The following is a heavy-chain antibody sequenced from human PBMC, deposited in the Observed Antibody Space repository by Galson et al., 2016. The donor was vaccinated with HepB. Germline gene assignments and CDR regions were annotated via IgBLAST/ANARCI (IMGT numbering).Heavy chain of an antibody. J-gene: IGHJ3*02. V-gene: IGHV3-23*01. CDR2: ISGSADST. CDR1: GFTFSSYA. D-gene: IGHD3-10*01. Sequence: SLRLSCAASGFTFSSYAMSWVRQAPGKGLEWVSTISGSADSTYYADSVKGRFSISRDKSRTTLYVQMNSLRAEDTAIYYCAKMKYNGSGSLSTFDIWGPGTRVTVSS. CDR3: AKMKYNGSGSLSTFDI.